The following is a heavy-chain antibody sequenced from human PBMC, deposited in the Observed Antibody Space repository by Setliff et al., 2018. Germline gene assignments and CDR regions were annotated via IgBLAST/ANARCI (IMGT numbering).Heavy chain of an antibody. D-gene: IGHD3-10*01. V-gene: IGHV1-18*01. CDR2: ISAYNGNT. Sequence: ASVKVSCKASGGTFSSYGISWVRQAPGQGLEWMGWISAYNGNTNYAQKLQGRVTMTTDTSTRTAYMELRSLRSEDTALYYCAFEYGTSKRFDPWGQGTLVTVSS. CDR3: AFEYGTSKRFDP. CDR1: GGTFSSYG. J-gene: IGHJ5*02.